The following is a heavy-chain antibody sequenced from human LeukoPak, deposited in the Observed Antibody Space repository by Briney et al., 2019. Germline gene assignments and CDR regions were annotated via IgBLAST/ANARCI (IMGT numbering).Heavy chain of an antibody. V-gene: IGHV1-69*04. D-gene: IGHD2-15*01. CDR1: GGTFSSYA. Sequence: GASVKVSCKASGGTFSSYAISWVRQAPGQGLEWMGRIIPILGIANYAQKFQGRVTITADKSTSTAYMELSSLRSEDTAVYYCARDFRYCSGGSCLTSFDPWGQGTLVTVSS. J-gene: IGHJ5*02. CDR2: IIPILGIA. CDR3: ARDFRYCSGGSCLTSFDP.